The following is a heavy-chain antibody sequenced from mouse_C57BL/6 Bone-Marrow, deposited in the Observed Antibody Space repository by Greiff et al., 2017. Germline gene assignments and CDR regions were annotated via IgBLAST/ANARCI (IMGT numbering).Heavy chain of an antibody. D-gene: IGHD1-1*02. J-gene: IGHJ1*03. CDR2: IWSGGST. V-gene: IGHV2-2*01. CDR1: GFSLTSYG. Sequence: VKLMESGPGLVQPSQSLSITCPVSGFSLTSYGVHWVRQSPGKGLEWLGVIWSGGSTDYNAAFISRLSISKDNSKSQVFFKMNSLQADDTAIYYCARSYTMGYFDVWGTGTTVTVSS. CDR3: ARSYTMGYFDV.